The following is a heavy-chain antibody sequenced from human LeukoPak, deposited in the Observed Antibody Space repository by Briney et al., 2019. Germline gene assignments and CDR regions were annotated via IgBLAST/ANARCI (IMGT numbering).Heavy chain of an antibody. V-gene: IGHV1-2*02. CDR2: INPNSGGT. D-gene: IGHD3-22*01. CDR1: GYTFTGYY. CDR3: ATFSDPIYYDSSNLSD. Sequence: ASVKVSCKASGYTFTGYYMHWVRQAPGQGLEWMGWINPNSGGTNYAQEFQGRVTMTRDTSISTAYMELSSLRSDDTAVYYCATFSDPIYYDSSNLSDWGQGTLVTVSS. J-gene: IGHJ4*02.